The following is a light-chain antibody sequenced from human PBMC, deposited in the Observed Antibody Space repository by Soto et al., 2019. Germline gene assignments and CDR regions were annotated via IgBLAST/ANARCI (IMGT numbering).Light chain of an antibody. CDR3: QKYNSAPRT. Sequence: DIPMTQSPSSLSASVGDRVTITCRASQGISISLAWYQQKPGKVPKLLIYEASTLQSGVPSRFSGSGSGTDFTLTISSLQPEDVATYYCQKYNSAPRTFGQGTKVEIK. J-gene: IGKJ1*01. V-gene: IGKV1-27*01. CDR2: EAS. CDR1: QGISIS.